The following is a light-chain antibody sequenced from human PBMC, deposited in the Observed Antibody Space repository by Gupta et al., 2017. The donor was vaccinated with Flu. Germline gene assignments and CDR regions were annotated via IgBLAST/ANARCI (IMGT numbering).Light chain of an antibody. Sequence: ITISCAGSSSDIGDYDHVSWYQQHPGKVSKLLICGVSDRPSGVSDRFSGSKSDTTASLTIAGLQAEDEAEYYCSSYTPRTPLGVFGGGTKLTVL. CDR3: SSYTPRTPLGV. CDR2: GVS. V-gene: IGLV2-14*04. J-gene: IGLJ3*02. CDR1: SSDIGDYDH.